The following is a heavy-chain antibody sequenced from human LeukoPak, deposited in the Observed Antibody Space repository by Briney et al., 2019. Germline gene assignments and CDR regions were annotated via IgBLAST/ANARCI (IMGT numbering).Heavy chain of an antibody. CDR3: AGRLMVRGLIGRWFDP. CDR2: IIPIFGTA. J-gene: IGHJ5*02. Sequence: GASVTVSFKSSVGTFINYAISWVRQAPGQGLEWMGGIIPIFGTANSAQKFQGRVTITADESTTTAYMELTSLRSEDTAVYYCAGRLMVRGLIGRWFDPWGQGTLVTVSS. V-gene: IGHV1-69*13. D-gene: IGHD3-10*01. CDR1: VGTFINYA.